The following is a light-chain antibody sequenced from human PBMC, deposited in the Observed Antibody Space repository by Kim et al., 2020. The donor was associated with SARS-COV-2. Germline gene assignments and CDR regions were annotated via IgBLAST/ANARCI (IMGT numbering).Light chain of an antibody. CDR3: ASWDDSLNGQV. Sequence: QSVLTQPPSASGSPGQRVAISCSGRRSNIGTYTVSWYQQLPETAPKLLIFGDSQRPSGVPDRFSASKSGTSASLAISGLQSEDEASYYCASWDDSLNGQVLGRGTQLTVL. CDR1: RSNIGTYT. J-gene: IGLJ2*01. CDR2: GDS. V-gene: IGLV1-44*01.